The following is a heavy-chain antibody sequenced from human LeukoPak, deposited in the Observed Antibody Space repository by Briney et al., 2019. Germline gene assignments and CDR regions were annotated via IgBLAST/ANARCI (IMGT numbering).Heavy chain of an antibody. CDR3: ARDQSPRELLADAFDI. D-gene: IGHD1-26*01. Sequence: ASVKVSCKASGYTFTGYYMHWVRHAPGQGLEWMGWINPNSGGTNYAQKFQGRVTITRDTSISTAYMELSRLRSDDTAVYYCARDQSPRELLADAFDIWGQGTMVTVSS. CDR1: GYTFTGYY. CDR2: INPNSGGT. J-gene: IGHJ3*02. V-gene: IGHV1-2*02.